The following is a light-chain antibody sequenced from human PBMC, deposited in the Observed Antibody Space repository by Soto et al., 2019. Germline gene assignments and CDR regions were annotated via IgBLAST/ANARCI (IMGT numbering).Light chain of an antibody. V-gene: IGLV2-14*01. CDR3: SSYTSTNTWV. CDR1: SSDVGGHNY. Sequence: QSALTQPASVSGSPGQSITISCTGTSSDVGGHNYVSWYQQHPGKAPKFMIFEVSSRPSGVSNRFSGSKSGNTASLTISGLQAEDEADYYCSSYTSTNTWVFGGGTKLTVL. CDR2: EVS. J-gene: IGLJ3*02.